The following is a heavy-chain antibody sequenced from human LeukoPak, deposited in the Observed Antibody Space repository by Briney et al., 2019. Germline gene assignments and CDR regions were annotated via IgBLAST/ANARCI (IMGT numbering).Heavy chain of an antibody. V-gene: IGHV4-34*01. CDR2: INHSGST. CDR3: ARGGRFDSDYDFGI. CDR1: GGSFSGYY. Sequence: SETLSLTCAVYGGSFSGYYWSWIRQPPGKGLEWIGEINHSGSTNYNPSLKSRVTISVDTSKNQFSLKLSSVTAADTAVYYCARGGRFDSDYDFGIWGQGTMVTVSS. J-gene: IGHJ3*02. D-gene: IGHD3-9*01.